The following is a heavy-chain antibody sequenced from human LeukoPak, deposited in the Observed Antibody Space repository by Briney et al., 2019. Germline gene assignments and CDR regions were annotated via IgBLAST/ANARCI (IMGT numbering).Heavy chain of an antibody. D-gene: IGHD2-8*01. V-gene: IGHV3-21*01. CDR1: GFTFSSYA. CDR3: ARDRPQYCTNGVCYDAFDN. Sequence: AGGSLRLSCAASGFTFSSYAMNWVRQAPGKGLEWVSSISSSSNYIYYADSVKGRFTISRDNAKNSLYLQMNSLRAEDTAVYYCARDRPQYCTNGVCYDAFDNWGQGTMVTVSS. CDR2: ISSSSNYI. J-gene: IGHJ3*02.